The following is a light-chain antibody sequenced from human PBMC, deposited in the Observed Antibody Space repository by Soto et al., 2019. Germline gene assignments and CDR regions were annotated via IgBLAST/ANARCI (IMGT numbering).Light chain of an antibody. CDR3: QLYNSLLET. Sequence: IVLKNYPGNLSLSRGERATLSRSVCQSVINNYLALYQQKPGQAPSLFIYDASTRATGIPARFIVCGSGTEFTLTFSILQSEDFVVYYCQLYNSLLETFGQGTKVDI. CDR1: QSVINN. CDR2: DAS. J-gene: IGKJ1*01. V-gene: IGKV3-15*01.